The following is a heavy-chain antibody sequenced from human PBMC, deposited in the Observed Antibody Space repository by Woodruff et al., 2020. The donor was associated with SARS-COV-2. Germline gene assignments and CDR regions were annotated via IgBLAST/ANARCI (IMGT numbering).Heavy chain of an antibody. J-gene: IGHJ4*02. CDR3: ARGGGYYNPFDY. V-gene: IGHV3-30-3*01. CDR2: SYDGSNK. Sequence: SYDGSNKYYADSVKGRFTISRDNSKNTLYLQMNSLRAEDTAVYYCARGGGYYNPFDYWGQGT. D-gene: IGHD3-22*01.